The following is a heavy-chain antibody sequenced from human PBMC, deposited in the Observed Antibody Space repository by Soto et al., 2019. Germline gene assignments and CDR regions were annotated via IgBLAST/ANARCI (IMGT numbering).Heavy chain of an antibody. CDR3: ASKAACGGDCYAFDS. CDR1: GGTFSSNT. J-gene: IGHJ4*02. V-gene: IGHV1-69*06. D-gene: IGHD2-21*02. CDR2: IIPIFGTA. Sequence: QVQLVQSGAEEKKPGSSVKISCKASGGTFSSNTINWVRQAAGQGLEWMGGIIPIFGTANYAQKFQGRVTITADKSTNTEYMELSSLTSDDTAVYYCASKAACGGDCYAFDSWGQGTLVTVSS.